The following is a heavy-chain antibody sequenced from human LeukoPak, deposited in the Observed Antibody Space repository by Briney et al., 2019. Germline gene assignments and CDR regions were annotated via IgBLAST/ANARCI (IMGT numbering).Heavy chain of an antibody. V-gene: IGHV4-61*02. CDR2: VYTSGST. CDR1: GGFIRSGSYY. J-gene: IGHJ4*02. CDR3: AGGVTIVRGTSKHFDY. Sequence: SETLSLTCTVSGGFIRSGSYYWSWIRQAAGKGLEWIGRVYTSGSTNYNPSLESRVTISVDTSKNQISLNLSSVTAADTAVYYCAGGVTIVRGTSKHFDYWGQGTLVTVSS. D-gene: IGHD3-10*01.